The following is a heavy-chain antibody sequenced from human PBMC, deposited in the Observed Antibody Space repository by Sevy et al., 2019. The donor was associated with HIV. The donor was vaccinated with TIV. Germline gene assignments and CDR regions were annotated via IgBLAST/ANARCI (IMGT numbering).Heavy chain of an antibody. D-gene: IGHD5-18*01. J-gene: IGHJ4*02. CDR1: EFTFDDYA. V-gene: IGHV3-49*03. CDR3: TRGLAMADTPEYYFDY. Sequence: GGALRLSCTTSEFTFDDYAMSWFRQAPGKGLEWVAFITRNSYEAYGGTTDYGASVKGRFIISRDDSKSIAYLQMNSLKIEDRAVYYCTRGLAMADTPEYYFDYWGQGTLVTVSS. CDR2: ITRNSYEAYGGTT.